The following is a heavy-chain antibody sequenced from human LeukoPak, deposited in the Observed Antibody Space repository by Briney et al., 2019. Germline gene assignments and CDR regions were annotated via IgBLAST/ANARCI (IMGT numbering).Heavy chain of an antibody. D-gene: IGHD2-15*01. CDR3: ARALGYCSGGSCTRGYNWFDP. CDR2: IYYGGST. Sequence: SETLSLTCTVSGGSISSSDYYCGWIRQPPGKGLEWIGCIYYGGSTYYNPSLKSRVTISVDTSMNQFSLKLSFVTTADTAVYYCARALGYCSGGSCTRGYNWFDPWGQGTLVTVPS. CDR1: GGSISSSDYY. V-gene: IGHV4-39*01. J-gene: IGHJ5*02.